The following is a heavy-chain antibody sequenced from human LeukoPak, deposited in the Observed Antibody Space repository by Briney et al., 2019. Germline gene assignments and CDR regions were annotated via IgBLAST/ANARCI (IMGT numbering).Heavy chain of an antibody. CDR2: INHRGST. V-gene: IGHV4-34*01. CDR3: ARARSGYSYGYYYYYGMDV. D-gene: IGHD5-18*01. CDR1: GGSYSGYY. J-gene: IGHJ6*02. Sequence: PSETLSLTCAVYGGSYSGYYWSWIRHPPGKGLEWIGEINHRGSTNYNPSLKSRVTISVDTSKNQFSLKLSSVTAADTAVYYCARARSGYSYGYYYYYGMDVWGQGTTVTVSS.